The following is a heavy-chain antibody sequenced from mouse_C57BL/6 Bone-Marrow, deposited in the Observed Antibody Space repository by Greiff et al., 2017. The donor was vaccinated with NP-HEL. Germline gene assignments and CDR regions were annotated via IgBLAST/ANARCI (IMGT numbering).Heavy chain of an antibody. V-gene: IGHV5-17*01. Sequence: EVMLVESGGGLVKPGGSLKLSCAASGFTFSDYGMHWVRQAPEKGLEWVAYISSGSGTTYYADTVKGRFTISRVNAKNTVFLQMTSLRSEDTAMYYCARIWYFDVWGTGTTVTVSS. CDR3: ARIWYFDV. CDR1: GFTFSDYG. J-gene: IGHJ1*03. CDR2: ISSGSGTT.